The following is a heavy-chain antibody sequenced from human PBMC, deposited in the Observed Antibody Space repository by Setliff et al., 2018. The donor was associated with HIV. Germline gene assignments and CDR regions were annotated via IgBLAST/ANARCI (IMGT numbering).Heavy chain of an antibody. Sequence: ASVKVSCKASGYSFTGYHMHWVRQAPGQGLEWMGWINPNSGGTNYAQKFQGRVTMTRDTSISTVYMELSGLTSDDTAVYYCVRPRVFDSFDVWGPGTMVTVSS. CDR1: GYSFTGYH. CDR2: INPNSGGT. J-gene: IGHJ3*01. CDR3: VRPRVFDSFDV. V-gene: IGHV1-2*02.